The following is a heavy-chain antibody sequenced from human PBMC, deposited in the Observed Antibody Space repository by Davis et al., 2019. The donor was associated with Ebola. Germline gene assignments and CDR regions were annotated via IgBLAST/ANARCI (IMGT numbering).Heavy chain of an antibody. V-gene: IGHV3-30*18. CDR1: GFTFSSYG. J-gene: IGHJ6*04. CDR3: AKEQIAAAGYYYYYGMDV. Sequence: GGSLRLSCAASGFTFSSYGMHWVRQAPGTGLERMAVISYDGSNKYYADSVKGRFTISRDNSKNTLYLQMNSLRAEDTAVYYCAKEQIAAAGYYYYYGMDVWGKGTTVTVSS. D-gene: IGHD6-13*01. CDR2: ISYDGSNK.